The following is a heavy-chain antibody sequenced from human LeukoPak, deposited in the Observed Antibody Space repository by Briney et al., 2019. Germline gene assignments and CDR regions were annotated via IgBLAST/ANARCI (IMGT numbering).Heavy chain of an antibody. V-gene: IGHV3-21*01. J-gene: IGHJ4*02. D-gene: IGHD3-10*01. CDR3: ARDRRYYYGSGSYWFYFDY. Sequence: KPGGSLRLSCAASGFTFSSYSMNWVRQAPGKGLEWVSSISSSSSYIYYADSVKGRFTISRDNSKNTLYLQMNSLRAEDTAVYYCARDRRYYYGSGSYWFYFDYWGQGTLVTVSS. CDR2: ISSSSSYI. CDR1: GFTFSSYS.